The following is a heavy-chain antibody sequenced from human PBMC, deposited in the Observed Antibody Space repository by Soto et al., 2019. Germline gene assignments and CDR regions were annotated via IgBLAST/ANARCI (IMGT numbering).Heavy chain of an antibody. CDR3: ARVGRSIYYFDY. J-gene: IGHJ4*02. D-gene: IGHD2-21*01. CDR1: CGSVRSGSYY. Sequence: TPSLTCSVSCGSVRSGSYYWSWIRQPPGKGLEWIGYIYYSGSTNYNPSLKSRVTISVDTSKNQFSLKLSSVTAADTAVYYCARVGRSIYYFDYWGQGTPVTGSS. CDR2: IYYSGST. V-gene: IGHV4-61*01.